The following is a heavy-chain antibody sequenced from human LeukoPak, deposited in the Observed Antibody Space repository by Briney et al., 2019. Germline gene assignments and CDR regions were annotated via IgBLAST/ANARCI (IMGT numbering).Heavy chain of an antibody. J-gene: IGHJ6*03. CDR2: ISSSSSYI. D-gene: IGHD6-13*01. V-gene: IGHV3-21*04. Sequence: GGSLRLPCAASGFTFSSYSMNWVRQAPGKGLEWVSSISSSSSYIYYADSVKGRFTISRDNSKNTLYLQMNSLRAEDTAVYYCAKDSPTYIAAAGTGYYYYMDVWGKGTTVTVSS. CDR1: GFTFSSYS. CDR3: AKDSPTYIAAAGTGYYYYMDV.